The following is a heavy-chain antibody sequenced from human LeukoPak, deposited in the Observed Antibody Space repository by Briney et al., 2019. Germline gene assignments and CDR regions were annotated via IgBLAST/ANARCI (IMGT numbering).Heavy chain of an antibody. V-gene: IGHV5-51*01. CDR2: IYPGYSDT. CDR3: ARHATIYPSCMDV. J-gene: IGHJ6*03. D-gene: IGHD5/OR15-5a*01. CDR1: CYGFTSYW. Sequence: PGESPKISYKGSCYGFTSYWIGWGRQIPGKGLEWMGSIYPGYSDTRYSPSLQRQITISADKAITTAYLHRSRLYASATAMYYCARHATIYPSCMDVWGKGTTVTVSS.